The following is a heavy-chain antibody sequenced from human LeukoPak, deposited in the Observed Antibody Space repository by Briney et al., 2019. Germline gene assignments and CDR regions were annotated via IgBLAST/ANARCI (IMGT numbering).Heavy chain of an antibody. CDR3: ATESYSGSYLYAFDI. D-gene: IGHD1-26*01. V-gene: IGHV1-24*01. CDR1: GYTLTELS. Sequence: ASVKVSCKVSGYTLTELSMHWVRQAPGKRLEWMGGFDPEDGETIYAQKFQGRVTMTEDTSTDTAYMELSSLRSEDTAVYYCATESYSGSYLYAFDIWGQGTMVTVSS. CDR2: FDPEDGET. J-gene: IGHJ3*02.